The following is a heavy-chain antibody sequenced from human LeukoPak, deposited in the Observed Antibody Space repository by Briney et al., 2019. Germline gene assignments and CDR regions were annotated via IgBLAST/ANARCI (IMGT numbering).Heavy chain of an antibody. CDR2: IRWNGGRT. CDR1: GFSFDDYG. J-gene: IGHJ4*02. D-gene: IGHD4-11*01. V-gene: IGHV3-20*04. CDR3: ARGMSFSNY. Sequence: GGSLSLFCAASGFSFDDYGMTWLRQVPGKGLGWVSGIRWNGGRTGYAEAVKGRFTISRDNAKNALYLQMNSLRAEDTAFYYCARGMSFSNYWGQGTLVTVSS.